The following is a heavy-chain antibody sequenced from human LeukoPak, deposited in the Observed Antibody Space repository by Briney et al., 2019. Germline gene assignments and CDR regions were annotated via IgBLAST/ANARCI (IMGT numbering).Heavy chain of an antibody. V-gene: IGHV4-34*01. D-gene: IGHD4-23*01. J-gene: IGHJ4*02. CDR3: ARLTVVTAY. CDR2: INHSGST. CDR1: GGSFSGYY. Sequence: SETLSLTCAVYGGSFSGYYWSWIRQPPGKGLEWIGEINHSGSTNYNPSLKSRVTISVDTSKNQFSLKLSSVTAADTAVHYCARLTVVTAYWGQGTLVTVSS.